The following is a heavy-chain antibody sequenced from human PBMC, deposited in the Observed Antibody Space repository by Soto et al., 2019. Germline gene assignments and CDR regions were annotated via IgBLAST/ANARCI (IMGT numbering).Heavy chain of an antibody. Sequence: GGSLRFSCAASGFTFSTYNMNWVRQAPGKGLEWVSYISRSSTTVYYADSVKGRFTISRDNAKNSLYLQMNSLRDEDTALYYCARDPSPDSSGWYYFDYWGQGTLVTVSS. CDR3: ARDPSPDSSGWYYFDY. CDR2: ISRSSTTV. V-gene: IGHV3-48*02. J-gene: IGHJ4*02. CDR1: GFTFSTYN. D-gene: IGHD6-19*01.